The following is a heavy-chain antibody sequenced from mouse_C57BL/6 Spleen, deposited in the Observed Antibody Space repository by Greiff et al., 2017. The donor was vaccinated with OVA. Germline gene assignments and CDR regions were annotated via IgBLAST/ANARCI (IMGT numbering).Heavy chain of an antibody. D-gene: IGHD1-3*01. Sequence: QVQLQQPGAELVKPGASVKLSCKASGYTFTSYWMHWVKQRPGQGLEWIGMIHPNSGSTNYNEKFKSKATLTVGKSSSTAYMQLSSLTSEDSAVYYCARTGGVAHWYFDVWGTGTTVTVSS. J-gene: IGHJ1*03. CDR3: ARTGGVAHWYFDV. CDR2: IHPNSGST. V-gene: IGHV1-64*01. CDR1: GYTFTSYW.